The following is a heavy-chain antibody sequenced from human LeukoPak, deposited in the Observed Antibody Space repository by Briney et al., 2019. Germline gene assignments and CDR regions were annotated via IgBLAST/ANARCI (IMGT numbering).Heavy chain of an antibody. CDR3: ARLYYYDSSGYSFFDY. J-gene: IGHJ4*02. D-gene: IGHD3-22*01. V-gene: IGHV4-59*08. Sequence: SETLSLTCTVSGGSISSYYWSWIRQPPGKGLEWMGYIYYSGSTNYNPSLKSRVTISVDTSKNQFSLKLSSVTAADTAVYYCARLYYYDSSGYSFFDYWGQGTLVTVSS. CDR2: IYYSGST. CDR1: GGSISSYY.